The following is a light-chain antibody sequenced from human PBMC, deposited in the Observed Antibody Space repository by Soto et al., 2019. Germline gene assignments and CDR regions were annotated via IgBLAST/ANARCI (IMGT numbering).Light chain of an antibody. J-gene: IGKJ1*01. CDR3: QQFSSSPRT. CDR2: DAS. CDR1: QTVRNNY. V-gene: IGKV3-20*01. Sequence: EFVLTQSPGTLSLSPGERATLSCRASQTVRNNYLAWYQQKPGQAPRLRIYDASSRATGIPDRFSGGGSGTDFTLTISRLEPEDFAVYYCQQFSSSPRTFGQGTKVDIK.